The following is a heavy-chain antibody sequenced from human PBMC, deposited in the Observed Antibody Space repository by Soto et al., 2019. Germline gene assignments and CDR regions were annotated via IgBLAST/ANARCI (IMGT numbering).Heavy chain of an antibody. CDR2: ISGSGGST. CDR1: GFTFSSYA. D-gene: IGHD6-19*01. CDR3: AKWCVDSGWTHFVN. V-gene: IGHV3-23*01. J-gene: IGHJ4*02. Sequence: EVQLLESGGGLVQPGGSLRLSCAASGFTFSSYAMSWVRQAPGKGLEWVSAISGSGGSTYYADSVKGRFTISRDNSKNPLYLQMNSRRAEDTAVYYCAKWCVDSGWTHFVNWGQGTLVTVSS.